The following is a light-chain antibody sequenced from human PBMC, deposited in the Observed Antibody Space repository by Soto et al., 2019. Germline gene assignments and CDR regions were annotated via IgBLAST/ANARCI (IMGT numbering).Light chain of an antibody. CDR2: AAS. V-gene: IGKV1-12*01. J-gene: IGKJ4*01. CDR3: QQASSFPLT. CDR1: QDISSW. Sequence: DIQMTQSPSSVSASVGDRVTITCRASQDISSWLAWYQQKPGKAPQLLIYAASSLHSGVPSRFSGSESRTDFTLTIRSLEPEDFATYYCQQASSFPLTFGGGTKVEIK.